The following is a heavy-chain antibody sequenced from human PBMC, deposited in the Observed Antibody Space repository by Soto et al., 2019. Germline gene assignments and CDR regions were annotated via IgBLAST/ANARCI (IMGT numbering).Heavy chain of an antibody. Sequence: GASVKVSCKASGYTFTNYYIHWVRQAPGQGLEWMGIINPSGGGTSYTQKFQGRVTMTRDTSTSTVYMELSSLRSEDTAVYYCARDSTLAYWGQGTLVTVSS. CDR3: ARDSTLAY. J-gene: IGHJ4*02. V-gene: IGHV1-46*01. CDR1: GYTFTNYY. CDR2: INPSGGGT.